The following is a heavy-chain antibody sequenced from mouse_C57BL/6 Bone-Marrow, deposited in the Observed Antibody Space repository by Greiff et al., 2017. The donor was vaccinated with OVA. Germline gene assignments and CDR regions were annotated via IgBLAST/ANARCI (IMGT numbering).Heavy chain of an antibody. J-gene: IGHJ2*01. Sequence: QVQLKESGAELVKPGASVKISCEASGYAFSSYWMNWVKQRPGKGLEWIGQIYPGDGDTNYNGKFKGKATLTADKSSSTAYMQLSSLTSEDSAVYFCARAFTTVLDYWGQGTTLTVSS. CDR2: IYPGDGDT. CDR1: GYAFSSYW. V-gene: IGHV1-80*01. CDR3: ARAFTTVLDY. D-gene: IGHD1-1*01.